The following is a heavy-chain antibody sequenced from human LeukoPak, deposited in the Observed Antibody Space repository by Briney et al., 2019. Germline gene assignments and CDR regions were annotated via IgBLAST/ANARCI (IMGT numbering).Heavy chain of an antibody. D-gene: IGHD2-8*02. CDR1: GYTFTNYL. J-gene: IGHJ4*02. V-gene: IGHV1-46*01. CDR2: IIPGGGST. Sequence: ASVKVSFKASGYTFTNYLLHWVRQAPGQGLEWVGRIIPGGGSTNYAQKFRDGVTMTRDTSTSTVYMELSSLRSEDTAVYHCVREESGGYFDYWGLGTLVTVSS. CDR3: VREESGGYFDY.